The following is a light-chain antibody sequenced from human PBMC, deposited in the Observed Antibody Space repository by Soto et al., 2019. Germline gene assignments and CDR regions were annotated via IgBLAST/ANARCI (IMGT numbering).Light chain of an antibody. J-gene: IGKJ1*01. CDR3: QQYNTWHPKMA. Sequence: VVTQSLATLSVFPGETATLSCRASQSVSSDLAWYQQRPGQAPRLLIYGASTRATGIPARFRGSGSGTEFRLTISSLQSEDFATYYCQQYNTWHPKMAFGRGTKV. CDR1: QSVSSD. V-gene: IGKV3-15*01. CDR2: GAS.